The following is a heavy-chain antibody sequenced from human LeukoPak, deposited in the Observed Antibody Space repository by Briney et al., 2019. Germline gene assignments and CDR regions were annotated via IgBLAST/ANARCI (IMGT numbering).Heavy chain of an antibody. V-gene: IGHV3-11*01. J-gene: IGHJ4*02. CDR1: GFTFSDYY. Sequence: GGSLRLSCAASGFTFSDYYMSWIRQAPGKGLEWVSYISSSDSTIYYADSVKGRFTISRDNSKNTLYLQMNSLRAEDTAVYYCAKDVAAYYYDSSGPVWGQGTLVTVSS. CDR2: ISSSDSTI. CDR3: AKDVAAYYYDSSGPV. D-gene: IGHD3-22*01.